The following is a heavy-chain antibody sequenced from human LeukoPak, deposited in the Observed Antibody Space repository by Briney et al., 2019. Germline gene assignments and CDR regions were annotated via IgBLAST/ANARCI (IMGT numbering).Heavy chain of an antibody. CDR3: ARDFRGSWFDP. Sequence: ASVKVSCKASGYTFTSYDINWVRQATRQGLEWMGWINTNTGNPTYAQGFTGRFVFSLDTSVSTAYLQISSLKAEDTAVYYCARDFRGSWFDPWGQGTLVTVSS. CDR1: GYTFTSYD. CDR2: INTNTGNP. J-gene: IGHJ5*02. V-gene: IGHV7-4-1*02.